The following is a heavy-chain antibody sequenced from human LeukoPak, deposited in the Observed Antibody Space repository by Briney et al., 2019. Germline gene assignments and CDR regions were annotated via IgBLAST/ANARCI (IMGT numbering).Heavy chain of an antibody. CDR3: ARAWQKAFDI. V-gene: IGHV3-7*04. Sequence: TGGSLRLSCAASGFTFSTYWMNWVRQAPGKGLEWVVSIKPDGSEKYYVDSVKGRFTMSRDNAKNLMYVQMNSLRAEDAAIYYCARAWQKAFDIWGQGTMVTVSS. CDR2: IKPDGSEK. CDR1: GFTFSTYW. J-gene: IGHJ3*02.